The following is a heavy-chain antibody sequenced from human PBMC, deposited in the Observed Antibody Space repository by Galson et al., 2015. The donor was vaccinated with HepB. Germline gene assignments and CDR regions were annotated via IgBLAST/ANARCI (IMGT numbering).Heavy chain of an antibody. CDR2: IYSGGST. V-gene: IGHV3-66*01. J-gene: IGHJ6*02. Sequence: SLRLSCAASGFTVSSNYMSWVRQAPGKGLEWVSVIYSGGSTYYADSVKGRFTISRDNSKNTLYLQMNSLRAEDTAVYYCARDRWGGPLDYYYGMDVWGQGTTVTVSS. D-gene: IGHD3-16*01. CDR1: GFTVSSNY. CDR3: ARDRWGGPLDYYYGMDV.